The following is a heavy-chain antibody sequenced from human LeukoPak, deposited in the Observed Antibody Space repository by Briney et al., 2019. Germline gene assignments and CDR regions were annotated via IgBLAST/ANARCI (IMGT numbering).Heavy chain of an antibody. CDR2: FDPEDGET. Sequence: ASVKVSCKVSGYTLTESSMHWVRQAPGKGLEWMGGFDPEDGETIYAQKFQGRVTMTEDTSTDTAYMELSSLRSEDTAVYYCATRRPTGGGDAFDIWGQGTMVTVSS. CDR3: ATRRPTGGGDAFDI. V-gene: IGHV1-24*01. J-gene: IGHJ3*02. CDR1: GYTLTESS. D-gene: IGHD4-11*01.